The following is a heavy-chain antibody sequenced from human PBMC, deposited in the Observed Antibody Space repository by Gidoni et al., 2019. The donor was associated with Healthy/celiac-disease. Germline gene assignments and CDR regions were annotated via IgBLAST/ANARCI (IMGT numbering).Heavy chain of an antibody. Sequence: QVQLQQWGAGLSKPPETLSPTCAVYGGSFSGYFWSWIRQPPGKGLEWIGEINHSGSTNYNPSLKSRVTISVDTSKNQFSLKLSSVTAADTAVYYCARFSSIAAAGSPPGYYYYGMDVWGQGTTVTVSS. CDR3: ARFSSIAAAGSPPGYYYYGMDV. J-gene: IGHJ6*02. D-gene: IGHD6-13*01. CDR2: INHSGST. CDR1: GGSFSGYF. V-gene: IGHV4-34*01.